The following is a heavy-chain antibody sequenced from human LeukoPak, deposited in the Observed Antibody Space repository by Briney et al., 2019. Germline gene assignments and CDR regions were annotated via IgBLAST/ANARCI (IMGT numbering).Heavy chain of an antibody. CDR1: GGTFSSYA. Sequence: SVTVSCKASGGTFSSYAISWVRQAPGQGLEWMGGIIPIFGTANYAQKFQGRVTITADESTSTAYMELSSLRSEDTAVYYCARHSETTDCSSTSCYFNWFDPWGQGTLVTVSS. D-gene: IGHD2-2*01. CDR2: IIPIFGTA. V-gene: IGHV1-69*13. CDR3: ARHSETTDCSSTSCYFNWFDP. J-gene: IGHJ5*02.